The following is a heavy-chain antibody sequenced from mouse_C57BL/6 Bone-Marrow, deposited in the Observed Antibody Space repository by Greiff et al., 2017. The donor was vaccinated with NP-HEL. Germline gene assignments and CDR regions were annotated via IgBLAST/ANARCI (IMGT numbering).Heavy chain of an antibody. CDR3: TRERWPFDY. V-gene: IGHV1-15*01. D-gene: IGHD1-1*02. J-gene: IGHJ2*01. CDR1: GYTFTDYE. CDR2: IDPETGGT. Sequence: QVQLQQSGAELVRPGASVTLSCKASGYTFTDYEMHWVKQTPVHGLAWIGAIDPETGGTAYNQKFKGKAILTADKSSSTAYMELRSLTSEDSAVYYCTRERWPFDYWGQGTTRTVSA.